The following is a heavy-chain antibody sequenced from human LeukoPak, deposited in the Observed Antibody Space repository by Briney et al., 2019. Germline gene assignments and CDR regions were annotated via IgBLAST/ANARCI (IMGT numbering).Heavy chain of an antibody. V-gene: IGHV1-8*01. CDR1: GYTFTSYD. D-gene: IGHD3-16*01. J-gene: IGHJ6*03. CDR3: AKGGVAGYYYFMDV. Sequence: ASVKVSCKASGYTFTSYDINWVRQATGQGLEWMGWMNPNSGNTGYAQKFQGRVTMTRNTSISTSYMELSSLRAEDTAVYYCAKGGVAGYYYFMDVWGKGTTVIVSS. CDR2: MNPNSGNT.